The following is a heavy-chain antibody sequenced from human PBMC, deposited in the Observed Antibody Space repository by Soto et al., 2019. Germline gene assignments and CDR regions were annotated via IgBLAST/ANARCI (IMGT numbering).Heavy chain of an antibody. D-gene: IGHD3-22*01. J-gene: IGHJ6*02. V-gene: IGHV1-3*01. CDR2: INVGNGNI. CDR3: ARCEQYYYDSSGYYCASGYYYYGLDV. Sequence: ASVKVSCKASGYTFANYAMHWVRQAPGQRLEWMGWINVGNGNIKYSQKFKGRVTITRDTSATTAYMELSSLRSEDTAVYYCARCEQYYYDSSGYYCASGYYYYGLDVWGQGTTVTVSS. CDR1: GYTFANYA.